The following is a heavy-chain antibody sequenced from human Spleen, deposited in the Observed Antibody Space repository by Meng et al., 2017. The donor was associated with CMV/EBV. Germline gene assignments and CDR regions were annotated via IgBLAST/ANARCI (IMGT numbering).Heavy chain of an antibody. J-gene: IGHJ4*02. CDR2: ISSSGNT. CDR1: GFSFTRYT. Sequence: GSLRLSCEASGFSFTRYTMNWVRQAPGKGLEWIGYISSSGNTYYTPSLKSRVTISVDTSKNQFSLKLSSVTAADTAIYQCARGTYGSGYYFDYWGQGTLVTVSS. V-gene: IGHV4-4*08. D-gene: IGHD3-10*01. CDR3: ARGTYGSGYYFDY.